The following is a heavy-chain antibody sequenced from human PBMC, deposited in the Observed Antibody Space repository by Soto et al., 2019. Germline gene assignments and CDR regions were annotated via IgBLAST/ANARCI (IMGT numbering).Heavy chain of an antibody. Sequence: EVQLVESGGGLVKPGGSLRLSCAASGFTFSSYSMNWVRQAPGKGLEWVSSISSSSSYIYYADSVKGRFTISRDNAKNSLYLQMNSLRAEDTAVYYCAGSDGLGCLGDGMDVWGQGTTVTVSS. CDR1: GFTFSSYS. J-gene: IGHJ6*02. CDR2: ISSSSSYI. V-gene: IGHV3-21*01. D-gene: IGHD3-16*01. CDR3: AGSDGLGCLGDGMDV.